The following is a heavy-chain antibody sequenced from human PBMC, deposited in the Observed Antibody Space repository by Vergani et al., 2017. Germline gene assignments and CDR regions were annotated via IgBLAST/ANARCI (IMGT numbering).Heavy chain of an antibody. V-gene: IGHV4-30-4*08. CDR2: IYYSGST. Sequence: QVQLQESGPGLVKPSETLSLTCTVSGGSISSYYWSWIRQPPGKGLEWIGYIYYSGSTYYNPSLKSRVTISVDTSKNQFSLKLSSVTAADTAVYYCAREVVAADNWFDPWGQGTLVTVSS. CDR1: GGSISSYY. D-gene: IGHD2-15*01. CDR3: AREVVAADNWFDP. J-gene: IGHJ5*02.